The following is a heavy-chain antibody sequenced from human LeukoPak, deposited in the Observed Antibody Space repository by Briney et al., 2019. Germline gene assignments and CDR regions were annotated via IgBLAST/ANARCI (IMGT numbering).Heavy chain of an antibody. D-gene: IGHD4-17*01. Sequence: ASVKVSCKASGGTFSNYAISWVRQAPGQGLDWMGGIIPMFGTAKYAQKFRGRVTITADESTSTHYIELSSLRSEDTAIYYCARATVTTFNWFDPWGQGTLVTVSS. CDR2: IIPMFGTA. J-gene: IGHJ5*02. CDR3: ARATVTTFNWFDP. V-gene: IGHV1-69*13. CDR1: GGTFSNYA.